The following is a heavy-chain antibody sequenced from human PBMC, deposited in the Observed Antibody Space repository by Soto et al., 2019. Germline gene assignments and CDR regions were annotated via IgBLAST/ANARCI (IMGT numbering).Heavy chain of an antibody. D-gene: IGHD3-10*01. CDR2: ISSSSSYI. Sequence: DVQLVESGGGLVKPGGSLRLSCAASGFSCSSHSMNWVRQAPGKGLEWVSSISSSSSYIYYADSMEGRFTISRDNDKNSLYLQINSLRAEDTAVYYCARGYRGVPSQYEVNDAFDIWGQGTMVIVSS. CDR3: ARGYRGVPSQYEVNDAFDI. V-gene: IGHV3-21*01. CDR1: GFSCSSHS. J-gene: IGHJ3*02.